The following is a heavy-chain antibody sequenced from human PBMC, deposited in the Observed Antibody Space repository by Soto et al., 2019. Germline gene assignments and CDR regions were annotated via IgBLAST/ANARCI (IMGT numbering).Heavy chain of an antibody. J-gene: IGHJ6*02. CDR3: ARDLRFRGFYGMDV. CDR2: IYYSGST. Sequence: QVQLQESGPGLVKPSQTLSLTCTVSGGSISSGGYYWSWIRQHPGKGLEWIGYIYYSGSTYYNPSLKSRVTISVDTAKNQFSLKLSSVTAADTAVYYCARDLRFRGFYGMDVWGQGTTVTVSS. V-gene: IGHV4-31*03. D-gene: IGHD3-10*01. CDR1: GGSISSGGYY.